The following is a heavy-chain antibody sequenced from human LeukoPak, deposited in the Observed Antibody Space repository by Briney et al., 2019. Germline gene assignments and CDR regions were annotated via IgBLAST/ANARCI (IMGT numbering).Heavy chain of an antibody. CDR1: GFTFSSYW. Sequence: GGSLRPSCAASGFTFSSYWMHWVRQAPGKGLVWVSRINSDGSITTYADSVKGRFTISRDNAKNTLYLQMSSLRAEDTAVYYCARADYYDRTLPFGYWGQGTLVTVSS. CDR3: ARADYYDRTLPFGY. D-gene: IGHD3-22*01. J-gene: IGHJ4*02. CDR2: INSDGSIT. V-gene: IGHV3-74*01.